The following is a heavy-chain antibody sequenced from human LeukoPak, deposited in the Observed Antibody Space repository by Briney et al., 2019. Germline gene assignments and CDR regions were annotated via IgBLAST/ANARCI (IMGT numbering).Heavy chain of an antibody. D-gene: IGHD6-6*01. CDR2: ISSSSSYI. J-gene: IGHJ5*02. V-gene: IGHV3-21*01. CDR3: ASEGYSSSSDPFDP. Sequence: KPRGSLRLSCAASGFTFSSYSMNWVRQAPGKGLEWVSSISSSSSYIYYADSVKGRFTISRDNAKNSLYLQMNSLRAEDTAVYYCASEGYSSSSDPFDPWGQGTLATVSS. CDR1: GFTFSSYS.